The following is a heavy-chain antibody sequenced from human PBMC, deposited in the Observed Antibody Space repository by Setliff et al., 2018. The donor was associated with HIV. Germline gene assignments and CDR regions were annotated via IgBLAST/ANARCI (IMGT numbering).Heavy chain of an antibody. J-gene: IGHJ3*02. CDR3: VRDLTTIVTRKVFDI. V-gene: IGHV3-74*01. CDR1: GFSFSNYW. CDR2: INSDGSST. Sequence: GGSLRLSCAASGFSFSNYWMHWVRQAPGKGLVWVSRINSDGSSTSYADSVKGRFTISRDNPKNMLYLQMNSLRGEDTAVYYCVRDLTTIVTRKVFDIWGQGTMVTVSS. D-gene: IGHD4-4*01.